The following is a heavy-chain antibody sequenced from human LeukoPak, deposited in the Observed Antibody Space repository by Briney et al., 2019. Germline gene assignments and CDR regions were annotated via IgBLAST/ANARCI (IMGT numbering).Heavy chain of an antibody. CDR1: GFTVSSDY. CDR2: ISRGGTT. J-gene: IGHJ3*02. CDR3: ARGNGYNDAIDI. Sequence: GGSLRLSCAASGFTVSSDYVSWVRQAPGKGLEWLSVISRGGTTYYADSVKGGFTISRDNSKNTLYVQMNSLRAEDTAVYYCARGNGYNDAIDIWGQGTMVTVSS. V-gene: IGHV3-53*03. D-gene: IGHD5-24*01.